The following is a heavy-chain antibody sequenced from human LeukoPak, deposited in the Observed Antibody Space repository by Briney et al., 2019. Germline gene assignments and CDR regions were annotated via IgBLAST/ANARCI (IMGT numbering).Heavy chain of an antibody. V-gene: IGHV1-8*03. D-gene: IGHD1-26*01. CDR1: GYTFTSYD. Sequence: ASVKVSCKASGYTFTSYDINWVRQATGQGLEWMGWMNPSSGNTGYAQKFQGRVTITRNTSISTAYMELSSLRSEDTAVYYCARTKVGALTSWGQGTLVTVSS. CDR3: ARTKVGALTS. J-gene: IGHJ5*02. CDR2: MNPSSGNT.